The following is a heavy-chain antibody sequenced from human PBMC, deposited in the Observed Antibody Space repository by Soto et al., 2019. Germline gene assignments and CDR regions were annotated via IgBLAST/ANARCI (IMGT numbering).Heavy chain of an antibody. CDR2: TYYRSKWYN. CDR3: EPHHFEY. J-gene: IGHJ4*02. Sequence: PSQTLSLTCAIFGDSASSKSVAWNWIRQSPSRGLEWLGRTYYRSKWYNDYAVTVKSRITINPDTSKNQFSLQLNSVTPEDTAIYYCEPHHFEYWGQGTLVTVSS. V-gene: IGHV6-1*01. CDR1: GDSASSKSVA.